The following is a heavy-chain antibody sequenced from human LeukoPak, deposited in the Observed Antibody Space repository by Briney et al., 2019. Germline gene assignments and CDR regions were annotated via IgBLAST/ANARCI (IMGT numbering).Heavy chain of an antibody. J-gene: IGHJ3*02. CDR1: GYTFTGYY. CDR2: INPNSGGT. CDR3: AREDRLGVVIYGAFDI. Sequence: ASVKVSCKASGYTFTGYYMHWVRQAPGQGLEWMGWINPNSGGTNYAQKFQGRVTMTRDTSISTAYMELSRLRSDDTAVYYCAREDRLGVVIYGAFDIWGQGTMVTVSS. V-gene: IGHV1-2*02. D-gene: IGHD3-3*01.